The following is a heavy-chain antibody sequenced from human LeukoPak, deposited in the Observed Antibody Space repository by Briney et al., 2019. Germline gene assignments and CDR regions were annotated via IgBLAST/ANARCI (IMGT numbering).Heavy chain of an antibody. Sequence: GGSLRLSCAASGFTFSSHGMHWVRQAPGKGLEWVAVISYDGSNKYYADSVKGRFTISRDNSKNTLYLQMNSLRAEDTAVYYCARARRVLSGNNWFDPWGQGTLVTVSS. J-gene: IGHJ5*02. CDR1: GFTFSSHG. V-gene: IGHV3-30*03. CDR2: ISYDGSNK. CDR3: ARARRVLSGNNWFDP. D-gene: IGHD4/OR15-4a*01.